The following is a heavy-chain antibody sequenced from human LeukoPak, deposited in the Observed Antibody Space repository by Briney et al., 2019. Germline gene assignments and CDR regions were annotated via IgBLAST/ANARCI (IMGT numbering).Heavy chain of an antibody. J-gene: IGHJ4*02. V-gene: IGHV4-59*02. CDR2: ISHSGSV. CDR1: GDSVTTYY. CDR3: ARVKGREGSTVIIDY. D-gene: IGHD3-10*01. Sequence: PSETLSLTCTVSGDSVTTYYWSWIRQPPGKGLEWIGYISHSGSVNYNPSLKSRVTMSVDTSKNQFSLKLSSVTAADTAVYYCARVKGREGSTVIIDYWGQGTLVTVSS.